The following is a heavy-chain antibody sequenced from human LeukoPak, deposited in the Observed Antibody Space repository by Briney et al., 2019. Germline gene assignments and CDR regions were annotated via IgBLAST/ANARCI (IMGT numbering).Heavy chain of an antibody. V-gene: IGHV1-24*01. Sequence: ASVKVSCKVSGYTLTELSMHWVRQAPGKGLEWMGGFDPEDGVTIYAQKFQGRVTMTEDTSTDTAYMELSSLRSEDTAVYYCATYPLAVAAYYFDYWGQGTLVTVSS. CDR1: GYTLTELS. D-gene: IGHD6-19*01. CDR3: ATYPLAVAAYYFDY. J-gene: IGHJ4*02. CDR2: FDPEDGVT.